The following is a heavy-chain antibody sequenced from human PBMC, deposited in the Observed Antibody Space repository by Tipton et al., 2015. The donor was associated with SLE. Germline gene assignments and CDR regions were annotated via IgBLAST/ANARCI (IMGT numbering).Heavy chain of an antibody. Sequence: TLSLTCTVSGGSISSGGYYWSWIRQPPGKGLEWIGYIYYSGSTNYNPSLKSRVTISVDTSKNQFSLKLRSVTAADTAVYYCARRAAGNFDYWGQGTLVTVSA. CDR1: GGSISSGGYY. CDR2: IYYSGST. V-gene: IGHV4-61*08. CDR3: ARRAAGNFDY. J-gene: IGHJ4*02. D-gene: IGHD6-13*01.